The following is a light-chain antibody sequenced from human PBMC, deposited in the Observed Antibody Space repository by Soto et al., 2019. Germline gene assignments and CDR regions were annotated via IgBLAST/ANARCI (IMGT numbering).Light chain of an antibody. J-gene: IGKJ1*01. V-gene: IGKV3-15*01. CDR3: QQYNNWPQT. CDR2: GAS. CDR1: QSVSSN. Sequence: EIVMTQSPATLSVSPGERATLSCRASQSVSSNLAWYQQKPGQAPRLLIYGASPRATGIPARFSGSGSGTEFTLTLSSLQSEDFAVYSCQQYNNWPQTFGQGTKVEIK.